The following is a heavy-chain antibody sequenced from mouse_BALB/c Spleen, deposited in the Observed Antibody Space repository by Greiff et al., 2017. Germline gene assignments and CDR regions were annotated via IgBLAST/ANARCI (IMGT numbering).Heavy chain of an antibody. CDR2: ISSGGSYT. CDR3: ARDRYDKGAWFAY. J-gene: IGHJ3*01. CDR1: GFTFSSYA. Sequence: EVKLMESGGGLVKPGGSLKLSCAASGFTFSSYAMSWVRQSPEKRLEWVAEISSGGSYTYYPDTVTGRFTISRDNAKNTLYLEMSSLRSEDTAMYYCARDRYDKGAWFAYWGQGTLVTVSA. D-gene: IGHD2-14*01. V-gene: IGHV5-9-4*01.